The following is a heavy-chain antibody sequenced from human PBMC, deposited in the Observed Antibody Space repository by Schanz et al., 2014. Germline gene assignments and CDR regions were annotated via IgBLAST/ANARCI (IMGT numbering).Heavy chain of an antibody. Sequence: EVQLLESGGGLVRPGGSLRLSCDASGFTFSSYAMIWVRQTPEKGREWVSAISGSGRDIYFADSVKGRFTISRDNSKKTVYLQMSSLRVEDTAIYYCAKDGFGGAPDVWGQGTMVTVSS. V-gene: IGHV3-23*01. CDR2: ISGSGRDI. CDR1: GFTFSSYA. D-gene: IGHD1-26*01. J-gene: IGHJ6*02. CDR3: AKDGFGGAPDV.